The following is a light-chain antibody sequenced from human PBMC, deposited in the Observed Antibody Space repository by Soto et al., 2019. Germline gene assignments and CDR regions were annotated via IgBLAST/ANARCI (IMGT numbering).Light chain of an antibody. CDR2: EVT. J-gene: IGLJ7*01. Sequence: QSALTQPASVSGSPGQSITISCTGTDSDVGGYNYVSWYQQHPGKAPKLIISEVTNRPSGVSNRFSGSKSANTASLTISGLQAADEADYYCTSYSSSNTHVLFGGGTQLTVL. V-gene: IGLV2-14*01. CDR1: DSDVGGYNY. CDR3: TSYSSSNTHVL.